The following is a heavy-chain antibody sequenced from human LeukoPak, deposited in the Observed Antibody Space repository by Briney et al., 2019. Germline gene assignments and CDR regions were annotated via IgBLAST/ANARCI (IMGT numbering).Heavy chain of an antibody. CDR1: GFTLRSYW. J-gene: IGHJ4*02. Sequence: GGSLRLSCVASGFTLRSYWMTWLRQAPGKRLEWVAHINQDGSQRSYVDSVKGRFTISRDNAKNSLYLQMNNLGAGDTAMYYCARDKDYEIFDYWGQGTLVTVSS. CDR2: INQDGSQR. V-gene: IGHV3-7*01. CDR3: ARDKDYEIFDY. D-gene: IGHD4-17*01.